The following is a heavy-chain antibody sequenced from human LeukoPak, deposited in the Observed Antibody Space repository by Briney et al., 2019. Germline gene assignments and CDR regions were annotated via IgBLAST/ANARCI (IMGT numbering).Heavy chain of an antibody. CDR3: ARLGEYQLPVGVTIDAFDI. J-gene: IGHJ3*02. V-gene: IGHV1-69*13. D-gene: IGHD2-2*01. CDR1: GGTFSSYA. CDR2: IIPIFATA. Sequence: SVKVSCKASGGTFSSYAISWVRQAPGQGLEWLGGIIPIFATANYAQKFQGRVTITADESTSTAYMELSSLRSEDTAVYYCARLGEYQLPVGVTIDAFDIWGQGTMVTVSS.